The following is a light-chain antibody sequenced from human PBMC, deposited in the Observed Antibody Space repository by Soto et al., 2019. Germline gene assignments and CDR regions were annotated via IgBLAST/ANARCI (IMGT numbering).Light chain of an antibody. CDR1: QSISSW. V-gene: IGKV1-5*01. CDR3: QQYNSYTWT. Sequence: DIQMTQFPSXLSASVGDRVTITCRASQSISSWLAWYQQKPGKAPKLLIYDASSLESGVPSRFSGSGSGTEFTLTISSLQPDDFATYYCQQYNSYTWTFGQGTKVDIK. J-gene: IGKJ1*01. CDR2: DAS.